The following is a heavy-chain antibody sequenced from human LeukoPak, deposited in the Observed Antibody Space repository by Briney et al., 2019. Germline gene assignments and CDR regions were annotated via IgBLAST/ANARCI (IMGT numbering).Heavy chain of an antibody. Sequence: SVKVSCKASGGTFSSYAISWVRQAPGQGLEWMGGIIPNFGTANYAQKFQGRVTITTDESTSTAYMELSSLRSEDTAVYYCARAAAMREYYFDYWGQGTLVTVSS. CDR2: IIPNFGTA. D-gene: IGHD2-2*01. CDR3: ARAAAMREYYFDY. V-gene: IGHV1-69*05. J-gene: IGHJ4*02. CDR1: GGTFSSYA.